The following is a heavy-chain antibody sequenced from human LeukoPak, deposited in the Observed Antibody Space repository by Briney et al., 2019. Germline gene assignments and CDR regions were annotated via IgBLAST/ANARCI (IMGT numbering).Heavy chain of an antibody. Sequence: GGSLRLSCAASGFTFSSYWMHWVRQALGKGLVWVSRINSDGSSTSYADSVKGRFTISRDNAKNTLYLQMNSLRAEDTAVYYCTRGGVVVANPIDYWGQGTLVTVSS. CDR2: INSDGSST. CDR1: GFTFSSYW. D-gene: IGHD3-22*01. J-gene: IGHJ4*02. CDR3: TRGGVVVANPIDY. V-gene: IGHV3-74*01.